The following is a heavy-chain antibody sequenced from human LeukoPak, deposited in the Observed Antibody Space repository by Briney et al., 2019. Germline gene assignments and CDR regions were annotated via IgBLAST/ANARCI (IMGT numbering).Heavy chain of an antibody. V-gene: IGHV4-30-4*08. CDR2: IYYSGSN. J-gene: IGHJ3*02. D-gene: IGHD6-13*01. CDR3: ARARQLVLDGWSDAFDI. CDR1: GGSISSGDYY. Sequence: SETLSLTCTVSGGSISSGDYYWGWIRQPPGTGLEWIGYIYYSGSNYYNPSLKRRVTLPVGTSNNQFSLELSSVAAADTAVYYCARARQLVLDGWSDAFDIWGQGTMVTVSS.